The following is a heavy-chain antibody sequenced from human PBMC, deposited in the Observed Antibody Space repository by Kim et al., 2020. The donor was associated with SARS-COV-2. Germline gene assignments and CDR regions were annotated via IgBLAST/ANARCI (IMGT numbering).Heavy chain of an antibody. V-gene: IGHV3-23*01. CDR1: GFTLGSHG. Sequence: GGSLRLSCGASGFTLGSHGMAWVRQAPGKGLEWVSSICGDDRGTYYADSVKGRFTISRDNSKNTLYLQMYGLRAEDTAKYYCARGRSGSCGGLLDFWCQGTLVT. CDR3: ARGRSGSCGGLLDF. J-gene: IGHJ4*02. D-gene: IGHD3-10*01. CDR2: ICGDDRGT.